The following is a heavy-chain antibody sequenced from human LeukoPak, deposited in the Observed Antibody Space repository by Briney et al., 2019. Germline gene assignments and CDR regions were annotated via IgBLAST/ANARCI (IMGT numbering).Heavy chain of an antibody. V-gene: IGHV1-18*01. CDR3: ARPRVAGSFDY. D-gene: IGHD6-19*01. CDR2: ISGYNGNT. CDR1: GYTFTSYG. Sequence: ASVKVSCKASGYTFTSYGISWVRRAPGQGLEWMGWISGYNGNTNYAQKLQGRVTMTTDTSTTTAYMELRSLRSDDTAVYYCARPRVAGSFDYWGQGPRVTVS. J-gene: IGHJ4*02.